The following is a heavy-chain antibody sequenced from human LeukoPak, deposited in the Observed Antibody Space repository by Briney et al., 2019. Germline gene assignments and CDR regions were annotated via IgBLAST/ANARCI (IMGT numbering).Heavy chain of an antibody. D-gene: IGHD6-19*01. CDR3: ASVNSGGLFDY. CDR2: IYYSGST. J-gene: IGHJ4*02. V-gene: IGHV4-59*01. CDR1: GGSISSYY. Sequence: SETLSLTCTVSGGSISSYYWSWIRQPPGKGLEWIGYIYYSGSTNYNPSLKSRVTISVDTSKNQFSLKLSSVTAADTAVYYCASVNSGGLFDYWGQGTLVIVSS.